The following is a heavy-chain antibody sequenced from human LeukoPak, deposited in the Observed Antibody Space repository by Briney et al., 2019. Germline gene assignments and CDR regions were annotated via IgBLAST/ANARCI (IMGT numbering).Heavy chain of an antibody. J-gene: IGHJ5*02. Sequence: ASVKVSCKASGYTFTSYGISWVRQAPGQGLEWMGWISAYNGNTNYAQKLQGRVTMTTDTSTSTAYKELRSLRSDDTAVYYCARGTLDILTGYYLGSTFDPWGQGTLVTVSS. CDR1: GYTFTSYG. D-gene: IGHD3-9*01. CDR3: ARGTLDILTGYYLGSTFDP. CDR2: ISAYNGNT. V-gene: IGHV1-18*01.